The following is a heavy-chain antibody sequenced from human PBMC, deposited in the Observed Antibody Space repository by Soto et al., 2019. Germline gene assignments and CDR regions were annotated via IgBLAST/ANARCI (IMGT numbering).Heavy chain of an antibody. V-gene: IGHV3-33*01. J-gene: IGHJ4*02. CDR2: IWYDGSNK. CDR3: ARDFSIFGVVSSLFDY. CDR1: GFTFSSYG. Sequence: GGSLRLSCAASGFTFSSYGMHWVRQAPGKGLEWVAVIWYDGSNKYYADSVKGRFTISRDNSKNTLYLQMNSLRAEDTAVYYCARDFSIFGVVSSLFDYWGQGTLVTVSS. D-gene: IGHD3-3*01.